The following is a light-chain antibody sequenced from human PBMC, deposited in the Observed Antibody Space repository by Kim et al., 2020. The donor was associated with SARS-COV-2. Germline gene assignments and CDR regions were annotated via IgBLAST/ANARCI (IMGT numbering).Light chain of an antibody. CDR1: QIVSSTY. CDR2: GAS. Sequence: EVVLTQSPGTLSLSPGERATLSCRASQIVSSTYLAWYQQKPGQAPRLLIYGASSRAPGIPDRFIGSGSGTDFALTISRLEPEDFAVYYCQQYVTSPRWTFGPGTKVDIK. CDR3: QQYVTSPRWT. V-gene: IGKV3-20*01. J-gene: IGKJ1*01.